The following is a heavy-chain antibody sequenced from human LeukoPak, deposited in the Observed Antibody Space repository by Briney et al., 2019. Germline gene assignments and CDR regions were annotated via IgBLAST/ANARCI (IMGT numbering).Heavy chain of an antibody. Sequence: SETLSLTCTVSGGSISSYYWSWIRQPPGKGLEWIGYIYYSGSTNYNPSLKSRVTISVDTSKNQFSLKLSSVTAADTAVYYCASGGYYYGSGGPYYFDYWGQGTLVTVSS. CDR1: GGSISSYY. CDR3: ASGGYYYGSGGPYYFDY. CDR2: IYYSGST. D-gene: IGHD3-10*01. V-gene: IGHV4-59*01. J-gene: IGHJ4*02.